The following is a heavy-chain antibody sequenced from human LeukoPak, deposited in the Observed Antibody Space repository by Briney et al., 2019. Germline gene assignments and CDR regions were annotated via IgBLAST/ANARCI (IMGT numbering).Heavy chain of an antibody. CDR3: ARDPRGLGPWVHYYFDY. J-gene: IGHJ4*02. CDR1: GGSISSSSYY. V-gene: IGHV4-39*07. Sequence: TSETLSLTCTVSGGSISSSSYYWGWIRQPPGKGLEWIGSIYYSGSTYYNPSLKSRVTISVDTSKNQFSLKLSSVTAADTAVYYCARDPRGLGPWVHYYFDYWGQGTLVTVSS. D-gene: IGHD6-19*01. CDR2: IYYSGST.